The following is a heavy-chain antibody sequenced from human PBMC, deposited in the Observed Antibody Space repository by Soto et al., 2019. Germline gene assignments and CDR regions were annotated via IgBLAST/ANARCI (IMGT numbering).Heavy chain of an antibody. CDR2: IRGSGDVT. CDR1: GFTFSNYA. D-gene: IGHD3-3*01. J-gene: IGHJ6*03. CDR3: AKHGGPSYSYYMDV. Sequence: GGSLRLSCAASGFTFSNYAMSWVRQAPGKGLEWVSVIRGSGDVTYYADSVQGRFAISRDNSKNTLYLQMNSLRDEDTAIYYCAKHGGPSYSYYMDVWGKGTTVTVSS. V-gene: IGHV3-23*01.